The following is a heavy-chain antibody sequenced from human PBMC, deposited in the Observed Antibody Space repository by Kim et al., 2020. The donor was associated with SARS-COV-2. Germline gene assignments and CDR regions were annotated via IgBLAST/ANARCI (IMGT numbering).Heavy chain of an antibody. Sequence: SLKSRVTISVDPSKNQFSLKLSSVTAADTAVYYCARGQEDAVVTPSPFDYWGQGTLVTVSS. CDR3: ARGQEDAVVTPSPFDY. V-gene: IGHV4-34*13. J-gene: IGHJ4*02. D-gene: IGHD2-21*02.